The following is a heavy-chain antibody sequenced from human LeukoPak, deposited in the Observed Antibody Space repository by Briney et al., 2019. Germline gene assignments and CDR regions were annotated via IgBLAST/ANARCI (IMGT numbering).Heavy chain of an antibody. CDR1: GGSVSSGNYY. D-gene: IGHD1-26*01. Sequence: SETLSLTCSVSGGSVSSGNYYWTWIRQPAGKGLEWIGRFYTSGSTNYNPSLESRVAISLDTSKNQFSLKLGSVTAADTAVYYCARETTLGPTSRMDVWGKGTTVTVSS. CDR2: FYTSGST. J-gene: IGHJ6*04. CDR3: ARETTLGPTSRMDV. V-gene: IGHV4-61*02.